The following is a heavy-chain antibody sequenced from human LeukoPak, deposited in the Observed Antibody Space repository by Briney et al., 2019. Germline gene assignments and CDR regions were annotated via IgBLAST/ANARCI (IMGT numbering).Heavy chain of an antibody. CDR2: IKQDGSET. D-gene: IGHD2-21*01. V-gene: IGHV3-7*01. Sequence: GGSLRLSCAASGFTFSNYWMNWVRQVPGKGLECLANIKQDGSETYYADYVKGRFTISRDNAKNSLFLQMNNLRVEDTAVYYCARWPAGEGYFDLWGQGTLVTVSS. CDR3: ARWPAGEGYFDL. CDR1: GFTFSNYW. J-gene: IGHJ4*02.